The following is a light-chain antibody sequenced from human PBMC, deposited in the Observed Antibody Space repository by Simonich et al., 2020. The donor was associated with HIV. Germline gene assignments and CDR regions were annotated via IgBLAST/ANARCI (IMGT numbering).Light chain of an antibody. J-gene: IGKJ1*01. CDR2: GAS. V-gene: IGKV3-15*01. Sequence: EIVMTQSPATLSVSPGERATLSCRASQSVSSDLAWYQQKPGQTPSLLIYGASTRASGIPARYSGSGSGTEFTLTISNMQPEDFAVYYCPQYNNWPRTFGQGTKVAIK. CDR1: QSVSSD. CDR3: PQYNNWPRT.